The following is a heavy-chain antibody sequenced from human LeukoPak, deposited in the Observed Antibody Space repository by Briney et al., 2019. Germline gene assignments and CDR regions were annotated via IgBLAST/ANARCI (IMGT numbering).Heavy chain of an antibody. CDR2: INHSGST. Sequence: KPSETLSLTCAVYGGSFSGYYWSWLRQPPGKGLEWIGEINHSGSTNYNPSLKSRVTISVDTSKNQFSLKLSSVTAADTAVYYCARTQTYYDFWSGYSPFDYWGQGTLVTVSS. J-gene: IGHJ4*02. D-gene: IGHD3-3*01. V-gene: IGHV4-34*01. CDR3: ARTQTYYDFWSGYSPFDY. CDR1: GGSFSGYY.